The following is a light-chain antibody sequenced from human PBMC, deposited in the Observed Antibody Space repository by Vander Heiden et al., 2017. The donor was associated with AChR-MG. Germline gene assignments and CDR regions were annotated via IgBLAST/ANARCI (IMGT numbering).Light chain of an antibody. CDR3: QQSYSTQYT. CDR1: QSISSY. CDR2: AAS. J-gene: IGKJ2*01. V-gene: IGKV1-39*01. Sequence: DIQMTQSPSSLSASVRDRVTITCRASQSISSYLNWYQQKPGKAPKLLIYAASSLQSGVPSRFSGSGSGTDFTLTISSLQPEDFATYYCQQSYSTQYTFGQGTKLEIK.